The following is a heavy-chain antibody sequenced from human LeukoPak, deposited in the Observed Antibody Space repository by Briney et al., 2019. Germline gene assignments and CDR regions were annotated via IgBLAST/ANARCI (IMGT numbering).Heavy chain of an antibody. CDR2: IYHSGST. V-gene: IGHV4-38-2*02. J-gene: IGHJ4*02. CDR1: GYSISSGYY. CDR3: AREFTFGGVIGY. D-gene: IGHD3-16*01. Sequence: PSETLSLTCTVSGYSISSGYYWGWIRQPPGKGLEWIGSIYHSGSTHYNSSLKSRVTISVNTSKNQFSLKLSSVTAADTAVYYCAREFTFGGVIGYWGQGTLVTVSS.